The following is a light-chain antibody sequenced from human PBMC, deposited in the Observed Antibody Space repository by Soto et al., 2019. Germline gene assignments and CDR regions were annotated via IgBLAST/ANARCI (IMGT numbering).Light chain of an antibody. J-gene: IGKJ1*01. V-gene: IGKV3-20*01. CDR1: QGVDSSY. CDR3: HQNDSSSWT. CDR2: AAS. Sequence: EIVLTQSPGTLSLSPGERATVFCRASQGVDSSYLAWFQQKPGQAPRLLIYAASRRATGVPDRFSGSGSGTDFTLTITRLEPEDFAVYYCHQNDSSSWTFGQGTKVEI.